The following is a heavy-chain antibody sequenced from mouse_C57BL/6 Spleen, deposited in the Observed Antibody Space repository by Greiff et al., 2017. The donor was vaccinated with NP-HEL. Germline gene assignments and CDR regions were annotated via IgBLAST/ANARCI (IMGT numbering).Heavy chain of an antibody. V-gene: IGHV5-9*01. Sequence: EVQVVESGGGLVKPGGSLKLSCAASGFTFSSYTMSWVRQTPEKRLEWVATISGGGGNTYYPDSVKGRFTISRDNAKNTLYLQMSSLRSEDTALYYCASQIYYDYDCWYFDVWGTGTTVTVSS. CDR2: ISGGGGNT. J-gene: IGHJ1*03. D-gene: IGHD2-4*01. CDR3: ASQIYYDYDCWYFDV. CDR1: GFTFSSYT.